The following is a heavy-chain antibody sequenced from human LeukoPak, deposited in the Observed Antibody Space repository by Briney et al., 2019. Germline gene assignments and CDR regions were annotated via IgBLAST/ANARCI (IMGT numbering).Heavy chain of an antibody. J-gene: IGHJ4*02. CDR1: GFTFSNYG. V-gene: IGHV3-23*01. CDR3: ARDRYLSQRYFDY. Sequence: GGSLRLSCAASGFTFSNYGMSWVRQAPGKGLEWVSGIRGSGSSTYYADSVKGRFTICRDNSKNTLYLQMNTLRSEDTAVYYCARDRYLSQRYFDYWGQGTLVTVSS. D-gene: IGHD1-1*01. CDR2: IRGSGSST.